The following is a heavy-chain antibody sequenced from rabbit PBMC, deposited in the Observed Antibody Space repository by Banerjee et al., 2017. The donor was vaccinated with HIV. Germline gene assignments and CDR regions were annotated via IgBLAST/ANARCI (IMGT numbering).Heavy chain of an antibody. Sequence: QEQLKESGGGLVQPGGSLKLSCKASGFDFSSYAITWVRQAPGKGLEYIGYITYRGSAYYASWVNGLFTISRENTQNTLYLQLNSLTAADTATYFCARSNTYYGMDLWGPGTLVTVS. CDR2: ITYRGSA. CDR1: GFDFSSYA. CDR3: ARSNTYYGMDL. J-gene: IGHJ6*01. V-gene: IGHV1S29*01.